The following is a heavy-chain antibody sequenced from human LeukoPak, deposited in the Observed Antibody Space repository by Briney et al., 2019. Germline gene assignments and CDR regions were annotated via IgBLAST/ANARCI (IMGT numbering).Heavy chain of an antibody. CDR2: VNDRGTGT. Sequence: GGSLRVSCAASGFTFSSYAMSWVRQAPGKGVECVSTVNDRGTGTYYADSVKGRFTISRDNSKNTLSLQMMSLRAEDTALYYCAKGLKTAVGPYMGYHYYMDVWGKGTTVTVSS. CDR1: GFTFSSYA. D-gene: IGHD5-18*01. V-gene: IGHV3-23*01. J-gene: IGHJ6*03. CDR3: AKGLKTAVGPYMGYHYYMDV.